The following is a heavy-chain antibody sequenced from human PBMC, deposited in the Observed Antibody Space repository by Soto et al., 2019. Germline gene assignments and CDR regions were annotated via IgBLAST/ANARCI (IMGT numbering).Heavy chain of an antibody. Sequence: GGSLRLSCAASGYTFSSYGMHWVRQDPGKGLEWVAVISYDGSNKYYADSVKGRFTISRDNSKNTLYLQMNSLRAEDTAVYYCAKDRIAVVAPDYWGQGTLVTVSS. CDR1: GYTFSSYG. CDR3: AKDRIAVVAPDY. V-gene: IGHV3-30*18. J-gene: IGHJ4*02. CDR2: ISYDGSNK. D-gene: IGHD3-22*01.